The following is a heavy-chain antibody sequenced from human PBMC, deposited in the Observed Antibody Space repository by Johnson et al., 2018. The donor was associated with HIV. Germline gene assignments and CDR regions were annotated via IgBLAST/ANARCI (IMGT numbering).Heavy chain of an antibody. D-gene: IGHD2-8*01. CDR3: ARTSCNGARCLGYDPFDV. J-gene: IGHJ3*01. V-gene: IGHV3-74*01. CDR1: GFTFSDHW. CDR2: INGDGSRL. Sequence: VQLVESGGGLVQPGGSLRLSCGASGFTFSDHWMQWVRQVPGKGLVWVSRINGDGSRLTYADSVKGRFTIARDNAKNTRYLELKSLRSEDTAVYYCARTSCNGARCLGYDPFDVWGQGAMVTVSS.